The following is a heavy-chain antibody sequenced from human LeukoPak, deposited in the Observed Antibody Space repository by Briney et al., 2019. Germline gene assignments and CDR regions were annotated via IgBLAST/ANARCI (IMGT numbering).Heavy chain of an antibody. CDR2: IYYSGST. D-gene: IGHD3-9*01. CDR3: ARHAAVAYFDILTEEDY. Sequence: GSLRLSCAASGFTFSRYNMNWVRQPPGRGLEGIGSIYYSGSTYYNPSPKSRVTLSVDTSKNQYSLKLSSMTAADPAVYYCARHAAVAYFDILTEEDYWGQGTLVTVSS. V-gene: IGHV4-39*01. J-gene: IGHJ4*02. CDR1: GFTFSRYN.